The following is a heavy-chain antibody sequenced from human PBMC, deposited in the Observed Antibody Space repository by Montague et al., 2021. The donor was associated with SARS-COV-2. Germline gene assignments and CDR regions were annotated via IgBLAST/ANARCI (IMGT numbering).Heavy chain of an antibody. CDR1: DGSFSGYY. V-gene: IGHV4-34*01. J-gene: IGHJ6*02. D-gene: IGHD1-14*01. CDR3: GRGRKVVPWFRYYDMDV. Sequence: SETLSLTCAVYDGSFSGYYWDWIRQPPGKGLEWIGEISHGGTTNYNPSXXSRAPISLDKSKSQFSLKLTSVTAADTAIYYCGRGRKVVPWFRYYDMDVWGQGTTVTVSS. CDR2: ISHGGTT.